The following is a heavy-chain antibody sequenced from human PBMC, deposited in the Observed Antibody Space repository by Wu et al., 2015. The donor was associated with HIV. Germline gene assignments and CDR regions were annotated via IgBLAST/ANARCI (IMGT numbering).Heavy chain of an antibody. J-gene: IGHJ6*03. CDR1: GGTFSPFG. CDR2: LIPVYGRA. Sequence: QVQLVQSGAEVKKPGSSVKISCQASGGTFSPFGITWVRQAPGQGLEWMGGLIPVYGRAHSAQNFQGRVTITADESTSTAYMELRSLRSEDTGMYYCARAFVDTAMVTPYYYYYMDVWGKGTTVTVSS. CDR3: ARAFVDTAMVTPYYYYYMDV. V-gene: IGHV1-69*12. D-gene: IGHD5-18*01.